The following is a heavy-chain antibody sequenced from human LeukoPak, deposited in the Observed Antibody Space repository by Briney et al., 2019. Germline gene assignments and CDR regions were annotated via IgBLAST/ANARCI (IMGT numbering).Heavy chain of an antibody. D-gene: IGHD2-21*02. CDR1: GFTFDRFT. V-gene: IGHV3-43*01. J-gene: IGHJ4*02. CDR3: AKEEDRPSDCLFFHS. Sequence: GGSLRLSCAASGFTFDRFTIHWVRQTPGKGLEWVSLINRRGHTFYADSVKGRFTISRDNSRNSVFLQMNSLRPEDTALYHCAKEEDRPSDCLFFHSWGQGTLDTVSS. CDR2: INRRGHT.